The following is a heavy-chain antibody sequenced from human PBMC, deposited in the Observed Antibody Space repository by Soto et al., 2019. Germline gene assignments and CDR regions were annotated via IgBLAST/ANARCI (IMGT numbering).Heavy chain of an antibody. Sequence: GGSLRLSCAASGFTFSSYSMNWVRQAPGKGLEWVSYISSSSSTIYYADSVKGRFTISRDNAKNSLYLQMNSLRAEDTAVYYCARGPIVVVPAATNWFDPWGQGTLVTVPQ. CDR2: ISSSSSTI. D-gene: IGHD2-2*01. J-gene: IGHJ5*02. CDR1: GFTFSSYS. V-gene: IGHV3-48*01. CDR3: ARGPIVVVPAATNWFDP.